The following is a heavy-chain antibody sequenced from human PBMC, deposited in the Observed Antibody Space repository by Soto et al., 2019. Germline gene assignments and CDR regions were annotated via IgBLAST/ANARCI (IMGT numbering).Heavy chain of an antibody. V-gene: IGHV3-23*01. Sequence: GGSLRLSCAASGFTFSSYAMSWVRQAPGKGLEWVSAISGSGGSTYYADSVKGRFTISRDNSKNTLYLQMNSLRAEDTAVYYCAKDSGEPQLWLLYYYYYMDVWGKGTTVTVSS. CDR2: ISGSGGST. CDR1: GFTFSSYA. J-gene: IGHJ6*03. D-gene: IGHD5-18*01. CDR3: AKDSGEPQLWLLYYYYYMDV.